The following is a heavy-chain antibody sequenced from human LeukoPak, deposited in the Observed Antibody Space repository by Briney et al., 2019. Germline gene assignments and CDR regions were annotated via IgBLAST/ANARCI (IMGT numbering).Heavy chain of an antibody. V-gene: IGHV3-48*01. J-gene: IGHJ6*03. CDR3: ARGVLGSGERHHMDV. CDR2: ISSSSTI. Sequence: PGGSLRLSCAASGFTFSTYSINWVGQAPGKGLEWVSYISSSSTIYYADSVKGRFTISRDNAKNSVYLQMSSLRAEDTAVYYCARGVLGSGERHHMDVWGKGTTVTVSS. D-gene: IGHD3-10*01. CDR1: GFTFSTYS.